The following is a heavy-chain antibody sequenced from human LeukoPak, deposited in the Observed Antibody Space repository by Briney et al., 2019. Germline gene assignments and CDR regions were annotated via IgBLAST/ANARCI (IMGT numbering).Heavy chain of an antibody. CDR2: IIPIFGTA. J-gene: IGHJ3*02. CDR1: GGTFSSYA. D-gene: IGHD5-12*01. CDR3: ARGIVATIEPTDAFDI. Sequence: GASVKVSCKASGGTFSSYAISWVRQAPGQGLEWMGGIIPIFGTANYAQKFQGRVTITADESTSTAYMELSSLRSEDTAVYYCARGIVATIEPTDAFDIWGQATMVTVSS. V-gene: IGHV1-69*13.